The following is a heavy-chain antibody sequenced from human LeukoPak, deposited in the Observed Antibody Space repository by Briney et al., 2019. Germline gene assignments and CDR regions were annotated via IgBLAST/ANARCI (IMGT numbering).Heavy chain of an antibody. V-gene: IGHV5-51*01. CDR3: ARNPKPYDFWSGLKGSWFDP. CDR1: GYSFTSYW. D-gene: IGHD3-3*01. CDR2: IYPGDSDT. Sequence: PGESLKISCKGSGYSFTSYWIGWVRQMPGKGLEWMGIIYPGDSDTRYSPSFQGQVTISADKSISTAYLQWSSLKASDTAMYYCARNPKPYDFWSGLKGSWFDPWGQGTLVTVSS. J-gene: IGHJ5*02.